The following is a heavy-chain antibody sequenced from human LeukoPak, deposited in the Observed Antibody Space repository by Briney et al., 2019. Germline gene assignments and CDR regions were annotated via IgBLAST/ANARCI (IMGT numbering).Heavy chain of an antibody. D-gene: IGHD2-2*01. Sequence: ASVKVSCKASGYTFIGYYMHWVRQAPGQGLEWVGRINPNSGGTNYAQKFQGRVTMTRDTSISTAYMELSRLRSDDTAVYYCARADCSSTSCLNAFDIWGQGTMVTVSS. CDR2: INPNSGGT. CDR3: ARADCSSTSCLNAFDI. V-gene: IGHV1-2*06. J-gene: IGHJ3*02. CDR1: GYTFIGYY.